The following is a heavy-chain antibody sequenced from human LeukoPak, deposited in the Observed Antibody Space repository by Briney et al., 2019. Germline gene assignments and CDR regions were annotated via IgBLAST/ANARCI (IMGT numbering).Heavy chain of an antibody. Sequence: GRSLRLSCAASGFSFSNYAMHWVRQAPRKGLEWVARILYDGSNKYYADSVKGRFTISRDNSRNTLFLQMNSLRDEDTAVYFCARESQQLVRRDVDYWGQGTLVTVSS. CDR1: GFSFSNYA. CDR3: ARESQQLVRRDVDY. V-gene: IGHV3-30*04. D-gene: IGHD6-13*01. J-gene: IGHJ4*02. CDR2: ILYDGSNK.